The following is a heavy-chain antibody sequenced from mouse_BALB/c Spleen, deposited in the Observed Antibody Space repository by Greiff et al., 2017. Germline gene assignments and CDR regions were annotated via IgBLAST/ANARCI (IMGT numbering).Heavy chain of an antibody. D-gene: IGHD4-1*01. Sequence: EVHLVESGGGLVKPGGSLKLSCAASGFTFSDYYMYWVRQTPEKRLEWVATISDGGSYTYYPDSVKGRFTISRDNAKNNLYLQMSSLKSEDTAMYYCARGLGRYYFDYWGQGTTLTVSS. CDR3: ARGLGRYYFDY. J-gene: IGHJ2*01. CDR1: GFTFSDYY. CDR2: ISDGGSYT. V-gene: IGHV5-4*02.